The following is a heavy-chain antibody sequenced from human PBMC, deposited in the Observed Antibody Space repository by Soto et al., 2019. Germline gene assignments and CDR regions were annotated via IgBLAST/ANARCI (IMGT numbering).Heavy chain of an antibody. J-gene: IGHJ4*02. V-gene: IGHV2-5*02. CDR3: AHRQRTVYFDY. D-gene: IGHD4-17*01. CDR1: GFSLSTSGVG. CDR2: TYWDDDK. Sequence: QITLKESGPTLVKPTQTLTLTCTFSGFSLSTSGVGVGWIRQPPGKALEWLALTYWDDDKRYSPSLKSRLTNHKDTSKNQVVLTMTNMDPVDTATYYCAHRQRTVYFDYWGQGTLVTVSS.